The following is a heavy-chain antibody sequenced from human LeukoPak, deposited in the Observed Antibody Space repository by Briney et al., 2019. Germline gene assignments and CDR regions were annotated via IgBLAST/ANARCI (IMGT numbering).Heavy chain of an antibody. V-gene: IGHV4-34*01. J-gene: IGHJ4*02. D-gene: IGHD3-10*01. CDR3: ARHPGVLLWSEDY. Sequence: SGTLSLTCAVYGGSFSGYYWSWIRQPPGKGLEWIGEINHSGSTNYNPSLKSRVTISVDTSRNQFSLRLSSVTAADTAVYYCARHPGVLLWSEDYWGQGTLVTVSS. CDR2: INHSGST. CDR1: GGSFSGYY.